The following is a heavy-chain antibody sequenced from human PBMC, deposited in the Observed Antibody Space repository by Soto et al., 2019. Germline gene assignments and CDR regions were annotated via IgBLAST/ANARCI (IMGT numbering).Heavy chain of an antibody. CDR1: GGSISSYY. D-gene: IGHD2-15*01. V-gene: IGHV4-59*01. CDR3: ARSYCSGGSCYPNDWWVDP. Sequence: PSETLSLTCTVSGGSISSYYWSWIRQPPGKGLEWIGYIYYSGSTNYNPSLKSRVTISVDTSKNQFSLKLSSVTAADTAVHYCARSYCSGGSCYPNDWWVDPWGQGTLVTVSS. J-gene: IGHJ5*02. CDR2: IYYSGST.